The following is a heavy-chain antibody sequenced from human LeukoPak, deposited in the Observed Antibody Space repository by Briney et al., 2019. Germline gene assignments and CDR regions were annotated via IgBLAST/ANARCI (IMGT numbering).Heavy chain of an antibody. Sequence: GGSLRLSCAASGFTFSSYEMNWVRQAPGKGLEWLSYISSSGSTISYADSVKGRFTISRDNAKNSLYLQMNSLRAEDTAVYYCAKGRRDGYNFDFDYWGQGTLVTVSS. V-gene: IGHV3-48*03. D-gene: IGHD5-24*01. J-gene: IGHJ4*02. CDR2: ISSSGSTI. CDR1: GFTFSSYE. CDR3: AKGRRDGYNFDFDY.